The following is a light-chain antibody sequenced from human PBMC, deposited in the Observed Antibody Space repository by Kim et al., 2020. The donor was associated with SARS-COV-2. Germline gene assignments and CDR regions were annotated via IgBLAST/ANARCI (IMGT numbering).Light chain of an antibody. CDR3: QQYDTYST. J-gene: IGKJ2*01. Sequence: DIQMTQSPSTLSASVGDRVTITCRASQSINSWLAWYQQKPGKAPKLLISDASNLESGVPSRFSGSGSGTEFTLTSSRLQPDDFATYYCQQYDTYSTFGQGTKVEI. V-gene: IGKV1-5*01. CDR1: QSINSW. CDR2: DAS.